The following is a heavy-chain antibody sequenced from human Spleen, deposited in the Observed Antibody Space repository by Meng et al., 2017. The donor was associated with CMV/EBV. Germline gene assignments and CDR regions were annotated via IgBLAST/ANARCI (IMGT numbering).Heavy chain of an antibody. CDR2: IYYSGST. V-gene: IGHV4-39*07. D-gene: IGHD3-10*01. Sequence: QLQLQESGPGLVQPSETLSLSCTVSGGSISSSSYYWGWIRQPPGKGLEWIGSIYYSGSTYYNPSLKSRVTISVDTSKNQFSLKLSSVTAADTAVYYCARGGGAGLDYWGQGTLVTVAS. CDR1: GGSISSSSYY. CDR3: ARGGGAGLDY. J-gene: IGHJ4*02.